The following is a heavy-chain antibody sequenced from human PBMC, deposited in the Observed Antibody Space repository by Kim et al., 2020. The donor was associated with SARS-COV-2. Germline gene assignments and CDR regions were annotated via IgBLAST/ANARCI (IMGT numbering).Heavy chain of an antibody. J-gene: IGHJ4*02. Sequence: TKYSQKFQGRVTITRDTSASTAYMELSSLRSEDTAVYYCARGLWFGELDYWGQGTLVTVSS. CDR2: T. CDR3: ARGLWFGELDY. D-gene: IGHD3-10*01. V-gene: IGHV1-3*01.